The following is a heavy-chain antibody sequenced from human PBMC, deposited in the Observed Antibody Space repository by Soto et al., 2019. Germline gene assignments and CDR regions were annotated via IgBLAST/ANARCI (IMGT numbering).Heavy chain of an antibody. D-gene: IGHD2-21*02. CDR2: IGTRGDI. CDR1: GFTLSRYS. Sequence: PGGSLSLSCAASGFTLSRYSMNWVRQAPGKGLEWVSSIGTRGDIYYADSVKGRFTISRDNARNSLSLQMDSLRVEDTGVYYCAREETAWPLAYGLDVWGQGTTVTVSS. CDR3: AREETAWPLAYGLDV. V-gene: IGHV3-21*01. J-gene: IGHJ6*02.